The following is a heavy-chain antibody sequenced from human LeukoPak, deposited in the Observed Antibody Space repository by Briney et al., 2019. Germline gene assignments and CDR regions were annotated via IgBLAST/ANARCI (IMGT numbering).Heavy chain of an antibody. CDR2: ISSGSSYI. CDR3: ARGLMVRGVITKIDY. V-gene: IGHV3-21*01. J-gene: IGHJ4*02. CDR1: GFTFSSYS. D-gene: IGHD3-10*01. Sequence: GGSLRLSCAASGFTFSSYSMNWVRQAPGKGLEWVSSISSGSSYIYYADSVKGRFTISRDNAKNSLYLQMNSLRAEDTAVYYCARGLMVRGVITKIDYWGQGTLVTVSS.